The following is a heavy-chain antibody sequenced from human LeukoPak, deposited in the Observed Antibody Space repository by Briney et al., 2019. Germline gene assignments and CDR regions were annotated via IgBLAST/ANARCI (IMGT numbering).Heavy chain of an antibody. D-gene: IGHD5-12*01. J-gene: IGHJ4*02. CDR1: GFTFSSYG. V-gene: IGHV3-33*01. CDR2: IWYDGSNK. CDR3: ARESGYEFDY. Sequence: PGRSLRLSCAASGFTFSSYGMHWVRQAPGKGLEWVAVIWYDGSNKYYADPVKGRFTISRDNSKNTLYLQMNSLRAEDTAVYYCARESGYEFDYWGQGTLVTVSS.